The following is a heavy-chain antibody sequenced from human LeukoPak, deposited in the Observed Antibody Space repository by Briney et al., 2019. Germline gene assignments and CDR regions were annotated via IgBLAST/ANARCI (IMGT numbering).Heavy chain of an antibody. Sequence: GASVKVSCKASGYTFTSYEINWVRQATGQGLEWMGWMNPDSGNTGYAQQFQGRVTMTRNTSISTAYMELNSLRAEDTAVYYCAKDRGHCSSTSCPLSAFDIWGQGTMVTVSS. CDR3: AKDRGHCSSTSCPLSAFDI. J-gene: IGHJ3*02. V-gene: IGHV1-8*01. CDR1: GYTFTSYE. CDR2: MNPDSGNT. D-gene: IGHD2-2*01.